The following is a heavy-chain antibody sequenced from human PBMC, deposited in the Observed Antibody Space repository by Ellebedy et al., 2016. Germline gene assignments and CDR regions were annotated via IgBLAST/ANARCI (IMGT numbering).Heavy chain of an antibody. CDR1: GFTFSSYS. CDR2: ISSSSSTI. J-gene: IGHJ4*02. V-gene: IGHV3-48*04. D-gene: IGHD2-15*01. CDR3: ASGGVSGGSFRFDY. Sequence: GESLKISXAASGFTFSSYSMNWVRQAPGKGLEWVSYISSSSSTIYYADSIKGRFTISRDNAKNSLYLQMNSLRAEDTAVYYCASGGVSGGSFRFDYWGQGTLVTVSS.